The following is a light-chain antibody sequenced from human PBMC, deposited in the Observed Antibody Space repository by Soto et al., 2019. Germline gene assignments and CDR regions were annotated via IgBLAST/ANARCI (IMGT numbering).Light chain of an antibody. V-gene: IGLV2-14*01. CDR3: SSFARNNSCFV. J-gene: IGLJ1*01. Sequence: QSALAQPASVSGSPGQSVTISCTGTFSDIGGYDSVSWYQQHSGKAPKLIIYEVTDRPSGVSNRFSGSKSGNTASLTISGLQAEDEADYHCSSFARNNSCFVFGTGTKLTVL. CDR1: FSDIGGYDS. CDR2: EVT.